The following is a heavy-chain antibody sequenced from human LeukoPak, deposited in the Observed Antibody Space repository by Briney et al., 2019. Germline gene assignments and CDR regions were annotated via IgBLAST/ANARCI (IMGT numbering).Heavy chain of an antibody. Sequence: PSETLSLTCTVSGGSVSSHYWSWIRQPPGKGLDWIGYIYYSGSTNYNPSLKSRVTISVDTSKNQFSLKLSSVTAGDTAVYYCARDYYDSSGYHVLGCWGQGTLVTVSS. D-gene: IGHD3-22*01. V-gene: IGHV4-59*02. CDR1: GGSVSSHY. CDR3: ARDYYDSSGYHVLGC. CDR2: IYYSGST. J-gene: IGHJ4*02.